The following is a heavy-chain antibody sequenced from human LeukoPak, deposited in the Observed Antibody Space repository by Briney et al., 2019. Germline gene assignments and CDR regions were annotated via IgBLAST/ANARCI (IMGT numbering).Heavy chain of an antibody. CDR1: GGSISSYY. V-gene: IGHV4-59*08. D-gene: IGHD3-16*02. J-gene: IGHJ4*02. CDR3: ARGRGAHVIGWLDY. Sequence: SETLSLTCTVSGGSISSYYWSWIRQPPGKGLEWIGYIYYSGSTNYNPSLKSRVTMSVDTSKNQFSLRLSSVTAADTAVYYCARGRGAHVIGWLDYWGQGTLVTVSS. CDR2: IYYSGST.